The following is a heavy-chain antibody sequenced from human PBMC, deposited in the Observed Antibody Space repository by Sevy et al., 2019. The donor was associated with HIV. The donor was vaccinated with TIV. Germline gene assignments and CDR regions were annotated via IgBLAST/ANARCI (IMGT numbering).Heavy chain of an antibody. CDR1: GFTFSSYA. D-gene: IGHD6-19*01. CDR2: ISYDGSNK. V-gene: IGHV3-30-3*01. Sequence: GGSLRLSCAASGFTFSSYAMHWVRQAPGKGLEWVAVISYDGSNKYYADSVKGRFTISRDNSKNTLYLKMNSLRAEDTAVYYCARDSTIRSGIAVADAFDIWGQGTMVTVSS. J-gene: IGHJ3*02. CDR3: ARDSTIRSGIAVADAFDI.